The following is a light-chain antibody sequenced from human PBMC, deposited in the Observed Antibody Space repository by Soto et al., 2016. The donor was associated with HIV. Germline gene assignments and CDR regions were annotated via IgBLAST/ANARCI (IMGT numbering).Light chain of an antibody. Sequence: SYVLTQPPSVSVAPGKTARITCGGNNIGSKSVHWYQQKPGQAPVLVVYDNADRPSGIPERFPGSNSGNTATLTISRVEAGDEADYYCQVWDSSSNHWVFGGGTKLTVL. CDR2: DNA. J-gene: IGLJ3*02. CDR3: QVWDSSSNHWV. CDR1: NIGSKS. V-gene: IGLV3-21*03.